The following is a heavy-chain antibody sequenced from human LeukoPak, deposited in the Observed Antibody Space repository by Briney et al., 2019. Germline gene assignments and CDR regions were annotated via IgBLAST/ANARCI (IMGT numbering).Heavy chain of an antibody. V-gene: IGHV3-53*01. CDR3: TRLTWNYFFDN. Sequence: GGSLRLSCAASGFTFSSYSMNWVRQAPGKGLEFVSIIYSGGSTSYTDSVEGRFTMSRDNSKNTLYLQMNSLRAEDTAVYYCTRLTWNYFFDNWGQGTLVTVSS. D-gene: IGHD3-10*01. CDR2: IYSGGST. J-gene: IGHJ4*02. CDR1: GFTFSSYS.